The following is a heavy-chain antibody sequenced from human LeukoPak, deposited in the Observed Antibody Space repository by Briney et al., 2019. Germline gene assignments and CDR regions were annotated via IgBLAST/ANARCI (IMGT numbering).Heavy chain of an antibody. CDR3: ARPRGYKPAVHDAFDI. J-gene: IGHJ3*02. V-gene: IGHV3-48*01. CDR2: ISSSSSTI. CDR1: GFTFSSYS. Sequence: PGGSLRLSCAASGFTFSSYSMNWVRQAPGKGLEWVSSISSSSSTIYYADSVKGRFTISRDNAKNSLYLQMNSLRAEDTAVYYCARPRGYKPAVHDAFDIWGQGTMVTVSS. D-gene: IGHD1-14*01.